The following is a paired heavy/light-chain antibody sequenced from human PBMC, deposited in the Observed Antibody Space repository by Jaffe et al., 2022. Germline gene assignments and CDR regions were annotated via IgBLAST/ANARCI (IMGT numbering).Heavy chain of an antibody. D-gene: IGHD3-10*01. J-gene: IGHJ4*02. V-gene: IGHV3-48*03. CDR2: IDNRGSSI. Sequence: EVQLVESGGGLVQPGGSLRLSCAASGFTFSSYEMNWVRQAPGKGLEWISYIDNRGSSIYYADSVKGRFTISRDNAKNSLYLQMNSLRAEDTAVYYCARDLFGGSVYFDYWGQGTPVTVSS. CDR3: ARDLFGGSVYFDY. CDR1: GFTFSSYE.
Light chain of an antibody. J-gene: IGKJ4*01. CDR2: AVS. CDR1: QGISNW. V-gene: IGKV1-12*01. Sequence: DIQMTQSPSSVSASVGDRVTITCRASQGISNWLAWYQQKPGKAPKRLIYAVSSLQTGVPSRFSGSGSGTDFTLTISSLQPEDFATYYCQQGNSFPLTFGGGTKVEIK. CDR3: QQGNSFPLT.